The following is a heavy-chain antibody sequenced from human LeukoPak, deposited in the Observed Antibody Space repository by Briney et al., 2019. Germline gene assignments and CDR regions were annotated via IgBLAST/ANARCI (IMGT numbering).Heavy chain of an antibody. D-gene: IGHD3-3*01. J-gene: IGHJ6*03. CDR2: IKQDGSEK. Sequence: PGGSLRLSCAASGFTFSNAWMSWVRQAPGKGLEWVANIKQDGSEKYYVDSVKGRFTISRDNAKNSLYLQMNSLRAEDTAVYYCARARESTGYYDFWSGQTPDYYYYYMDVWGKGTTVTVSS. V-gene: IGHV3-7*01. CDR3: ARARESTGYYDFWSGQTPDYYYYYMDV. CDR1: GFTFSNAW.